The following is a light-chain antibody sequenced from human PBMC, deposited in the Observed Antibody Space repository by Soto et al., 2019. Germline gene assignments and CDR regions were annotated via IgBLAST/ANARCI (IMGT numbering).Light chain of an antibody. J-gene: IGKJ1*01. CDR3: QQYSSSRT. V-gene: IGKV3-20*01. CDR2: GGS. CDR1: QSVSRNH. Sequence: DIVLTQSPVTLSLSPGSRATLSGRASQSVSRNHLAWYQQKPGQAPRLLIYGGSSRATGIPVRFSGSGSETDFTLTIPRLEPEDFAVYYRQQYSSSRTFGQGTKVDIK.